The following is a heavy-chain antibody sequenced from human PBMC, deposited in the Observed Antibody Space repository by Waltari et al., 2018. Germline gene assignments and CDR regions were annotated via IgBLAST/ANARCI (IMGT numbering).Heavy chain of an antibody. D-gene: IGHD1-26*01. CDR3: ARVARGTLYDAFDI. CDR1: GLAVRTSF. J-gene: IGHJ3*02. V-gene: IGHV3-66*01. Sequence: EVQLMESGGGLVQPGGSLRLSCVASGLAVRTSFMGWVRQAPGKGLEWVSAIFSGYTTYYTDSVKGRFSTSRDNSKNTLFRQMNSLRAEDTAVYYCARVARGTLYDAFDIWGQGTMVTVSS. CDR2: IFSGYTT.